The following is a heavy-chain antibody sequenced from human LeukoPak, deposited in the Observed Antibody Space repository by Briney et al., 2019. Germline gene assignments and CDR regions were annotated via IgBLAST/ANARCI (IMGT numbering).Heavy chain of an antibody. CDR3: AKGAHYFGSGSFRRGHYFDS. J-gene: IGHJ4*02. D-gene: IGHD3-10*01. CDR2: IRYDGTNK. CDR1: GFTFSTYG. Sequence: GGSLRLSCAASGFTFSTYGMHWVRQAPGKGLEWVALIRYDGTNKYYADSVKGRFTISRDNSKNTLYLQMNSLRAEDTAVYYCAKGAHYFGSGSFRRGHYFDSWGQGTLVTVSS. V-gene: IGHV3-30*02.